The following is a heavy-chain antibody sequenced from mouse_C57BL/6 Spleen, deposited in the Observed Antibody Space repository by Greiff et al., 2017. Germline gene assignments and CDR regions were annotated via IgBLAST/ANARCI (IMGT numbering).Heavy chain of an antibody. D-gene: IGHD1-1*01. CDR2: IYPGDGDT. CDR1: GYAFSSSW. Sequence: QVQLQQSGPELVKPGASVKISCKASGYAFSSSWMNWVKQRPGKGLEWIGRIYPGDGDTNYNGKFKDKATLTADKSSSTAYMQLSSLTSEDSAVYFCAIGSSYGYFDVWGTGTTVTVSS. CDR3: AIGSSYGYFDV. J-gene: IGHJ1*03. V-gene: IGHV1-82*01.